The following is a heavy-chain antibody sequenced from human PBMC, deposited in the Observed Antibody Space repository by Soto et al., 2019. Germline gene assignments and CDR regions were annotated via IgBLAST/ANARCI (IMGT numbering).Heavy chain of an antibody. V-gene: IGHV3-21*01. CDR3: ARGSQNFWMREDAFDI. Sequence: EVQLVESGGGQVKPGGSLRLSCAASGFSFSTYSMNWVRQAPGKGLEWVSSIHSSSRYIYYADSVKGRFTISRHNAKNSLFLQMSSLRAEDTAVYYCARGSQNFWMREDAFDIWGQGTMVSVSS. CDR2: IHSSSRYI. D-gene: IGHD3-3*01. J-gene: IGHJ3*02. CDR1: GFSFSTYS.